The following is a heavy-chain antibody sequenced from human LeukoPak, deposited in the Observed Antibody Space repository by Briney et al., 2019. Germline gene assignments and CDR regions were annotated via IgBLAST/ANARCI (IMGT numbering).Heavy chain of an antibody. CDR1: GFIFRSDG. J-gene: IGHJ4*02. V-gene: IGHV3-15*07. Sequence: GGSLRLSCAASGFIFRSDGMHWVRQAPGKGLEWVGRIKPKTDGETTEYAAPVKDRFSISRDDSKSMMYLQMNSLKTEDTAVYYCITPLPYSAQGGQGTLVTVSS. D-gene: IGHD2-21*01. CDR2: IKPKTDGETT. CDR3: ITPLPYSAQ.